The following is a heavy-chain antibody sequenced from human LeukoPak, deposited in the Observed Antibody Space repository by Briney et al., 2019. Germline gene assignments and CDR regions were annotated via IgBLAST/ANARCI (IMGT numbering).Heavy chain of an antibody. Sequence: GASVKVSCKASGYTFTSYDINWVRQATGQGLEWMGWMNPNSGNTGYAQKFQGRVTITSNTSISTAYMELSSLRSEDTAVYYCARMTSVRGVIIQYYFDYWGQGTLVTVSS. CDR3: ARMTSVRGVIIQYYFDY. CDR2: MNPNSGNT. V-gene: IGHV1-8*03. CDR1: GYTFTSYD. D-gene: IGHD3-10*01. J-gene: IGHJ4*02.